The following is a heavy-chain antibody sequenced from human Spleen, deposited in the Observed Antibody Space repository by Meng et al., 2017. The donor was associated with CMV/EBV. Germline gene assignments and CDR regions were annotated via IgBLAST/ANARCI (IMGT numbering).Heavy chain of an antibody. Sequence: GESLKISCAASGFTFSNYAMTWVRQAPGKGLDWVSAISSSGGSTYYADSVKGRFTISRDNFKNTLYLQMNSLRAEDTAVYYCAREFIVVVPADQRDYYYYYGMDVWGQGTTVTVSS. V-gene: IGHV3-23*01. CDR3: AREFIVVVPADQRDYYYYYGMDV. CDR1: GFTFSNYA. CDR2: ISSSGGST. J-gene: IGHJ6*02. D-gene: IGHD2-2*01.